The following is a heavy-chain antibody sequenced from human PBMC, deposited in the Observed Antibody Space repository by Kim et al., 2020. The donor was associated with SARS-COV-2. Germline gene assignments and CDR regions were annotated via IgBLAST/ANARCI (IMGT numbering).Heavy chain of an antibody. CDR2: ISAYNGNT. Sequence: ASVKVSCKASGYTFTSYGISWVRQAPGQGLEWMGWISAYNGNTNYAQKLQGRVTMTTDTSTSTAYMELRSLRSDDTAVYYCARGTNPVDTAMVTFDYWGQGTLVTVSS. J-gene: IGHJ4*02. V-gene: IGHV1-18*01. D-gene: IGHD5-18*01. CDR3: ARGTNPVDTAMVTFDY. CDR1: GYTFTSYG.